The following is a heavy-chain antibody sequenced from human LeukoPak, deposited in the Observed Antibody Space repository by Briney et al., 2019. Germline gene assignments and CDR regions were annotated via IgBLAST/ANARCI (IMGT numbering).Heavy chain of an antibody. CDR3: ARDKRGYSSPDLWYFDL. Sequence: GGSLRLSCAASGFTFSNYWMGWVRQAPGKGLEWVGNIKQDGSEKYYVDSVKGRFTISRDNAKNSVYLQMNSLTADDTAVYYCARDKRGYSSPDLWYFDLWGRGTLVTVSS. D-gene: IGHD5-18*01. V-gene: IGHV3-7*03. CDR2: IKQDGSEK. J-gene: IGHJ2*01. CDR1: GFTFSNYW.